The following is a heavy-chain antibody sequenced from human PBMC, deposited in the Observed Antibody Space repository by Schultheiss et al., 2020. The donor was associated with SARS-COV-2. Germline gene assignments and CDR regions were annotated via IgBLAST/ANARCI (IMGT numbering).Heavy chain of an antibody. J-gene: IGHJ4*02. CDR2: VSNDGYRK. V-gene: IGHV3-30-3*01. D-gene: IGHD1-26*01. CDR1: GFTFSTYA. CDR3: ARDYREGGSYFFFGY. Sequence: GESLKISCAASGFTFSTYAMHWVRQAPGKGLEWVAVVSNDGYRKYYEDFVRGRFSISRDNSKNTLELQMDSLTFEDTAIYYCARDYREGGSYFFFGYWGQGTLVTVSS.